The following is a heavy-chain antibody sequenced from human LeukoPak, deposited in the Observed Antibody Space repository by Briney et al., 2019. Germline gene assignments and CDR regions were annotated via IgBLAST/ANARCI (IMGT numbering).Heavy chain of an antibody. CDR2: ISSSSSTI. CDR3: ARPPYSSSWDPGWFDP. CDR1: GFTFSYYS. J-gene: IGHJ5*02. D-gene: IGHD6-13*01. V-gene: IGHV3-48*04. Sequence: GGSLRLSCAASGFTFSYYSMNWVRQAPGKGLEWVSYISSSSSTIYYADSVRGRFTISRDNAKNSLYLQMNSLRAEDTAVYYCARPPYSSSWDPGWFDPWGQGTLITVSS.